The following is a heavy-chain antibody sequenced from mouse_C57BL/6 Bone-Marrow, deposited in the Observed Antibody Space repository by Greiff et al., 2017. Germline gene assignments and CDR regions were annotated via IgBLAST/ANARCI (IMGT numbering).Heavy chain of an antibody. CDR1: DYTFTSYW. D-gene: IGHD1-1*01. CDR3: AREDYGSTFDV. CDR2: IDPSDSYT. Sequence: VQLQQPGAELVKPGASVKLSCKASDYTFTSYWMQWVKQRPGQGLEWIGEIDPSDSYTNYNQKFKGKATLTVDTSSSTAYMQLSSLTSEDSAVYYCAREDYGSTFDVWGTGTTVTVSS. J-gene: IGHJ1*03. V-gene: IGHV1-50*01.